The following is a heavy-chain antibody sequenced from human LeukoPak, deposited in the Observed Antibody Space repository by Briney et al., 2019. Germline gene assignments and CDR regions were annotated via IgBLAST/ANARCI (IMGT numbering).Heavy chain of an antibody. Sequence: SETLSLTCTASGGSISSYYWSWIRQPPGKGLEWIGYIYYSGSTNYNPSLKSRVTISVDTSKNQFSLKLSSVTAADTAVYYCARLHYYGSGSYGGRYFDYWGQGTLVTVSS. V-gene: IGHV4-59*08. CDR1: GGSISSYY. J-gene: IGHJ4*02. CDR3: ARLHYYGSGSYGGRYFDY. D-gene: IGHD3-10*01. CDR2: IYYSGST.